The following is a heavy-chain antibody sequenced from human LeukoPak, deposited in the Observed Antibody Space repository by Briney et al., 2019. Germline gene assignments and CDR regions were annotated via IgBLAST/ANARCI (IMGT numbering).Heavy chain of an antibody. D-gene: IGHD2-2*01. CDR2: IYHSGST. CDR1: GYSISSGYY. J-gene: IGHJ4*02. CDR3: ARDQYPLPLDY. V-gene: IGHV4-38-2*02. Sequence: SETLSLTCTVSGYSISSGYYWGWIWQPPGKGLEWIGSIYHSGSTYYNPSLKSRVTISVDTSKNQFSLKLSSVTAADTAVYYCARDQYPLPLDYWGQGTLVTVSS.